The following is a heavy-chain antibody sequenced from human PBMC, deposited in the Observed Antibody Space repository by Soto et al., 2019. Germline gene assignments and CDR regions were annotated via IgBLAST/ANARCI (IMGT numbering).Heavy chain of an antibody. Sequence: GGSLRLSCAASGFTFSSYGMHWVRQAPGKGLEWVAVISYDGSNKYYADSVKGRFTISRDNSKNTLYLQMNSLRAEDTAVYYCAKSQEWLFEYFDYWGQGTLVTAPQ. CDR3: AKSQEWLFEYFDY. V-gene: IGHV3-30*18. J-gene: IGHJ4*02. CDR2: ISYDGSNK. D-gene: IGHD3-3*01. CDR1: GFTFSSYG.